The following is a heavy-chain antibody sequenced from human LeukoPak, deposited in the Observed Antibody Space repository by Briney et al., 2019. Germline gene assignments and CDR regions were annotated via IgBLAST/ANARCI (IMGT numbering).Heavy chain of an antibody. CDR1: GFTFNGYA. D-gene: IGHD2-8*01. CDR2: ISTSSTYI. J-gene: IGHJ5*02. CDR3: ARASVRDIVLMVYAHGWFDP. Sequence: GGSLRLSCAASGFTFNGYAMNWVRQAPGKGLEWLASISTSSTYIYYADSVKGRFTISRDNAKNSLYLQMNSLRAEDTAVYYCARASVRDIVLMVYAHGWFDPWGQGTLVTVSS. V-gene: IGHV3-21*01.